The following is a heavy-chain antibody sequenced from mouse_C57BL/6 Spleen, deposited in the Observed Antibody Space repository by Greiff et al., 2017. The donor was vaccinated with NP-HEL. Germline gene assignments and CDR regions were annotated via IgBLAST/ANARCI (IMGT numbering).Heavy chain of an antibody. CDR3: ARDYGSRGYFDV. Sequence: QVQLQQPGAELVKPGASVKLSCKASGYTFTSYWMHWVKQRPGQGLEWIGMIHPNSGSTNYNEKFKSKATLTVDKSSSTAYMQLSSLTSEDSAVYYCARDYGSRGYFDVWGTGTTVTVSS. D-gene: IGHD1-1*01. CDR1: GYTFTSYW. CDR2: IHPNSGST. J-gene: IGHJ1*03. V-gene: IGHV1-64*01.